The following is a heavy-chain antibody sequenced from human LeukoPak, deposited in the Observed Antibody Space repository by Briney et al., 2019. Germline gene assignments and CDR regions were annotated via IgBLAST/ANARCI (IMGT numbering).Heavy chain of an antibody. V-gene: IGHV4-34*01. CDR3: ARVPLYYDSSALDY. CDR1: GGSFSGYY. J-gene: IGHJ4*02. Sequence: SETLSLTCAVYGGSFSGYYWSWIRKPPGKGLEWIGEINHSGSTNYNPSLKSRVTISVDTSKNQFSLKLSSVTAADTAVYYCARVPLYYDSSALDYWGQGTLVTVSS. D-gene: IGHD3-22*01. CDR2: INHSGST.